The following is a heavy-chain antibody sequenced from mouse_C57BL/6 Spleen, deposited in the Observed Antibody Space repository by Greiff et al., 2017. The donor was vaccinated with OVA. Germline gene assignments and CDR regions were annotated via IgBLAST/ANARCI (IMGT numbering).Heavy chain of an antibody. Sequence: VHVKQSGPELVKPGASVKISCKASGYSFTGYYMHWVKQSSEKSLEWIGEINPSTGGTSYNQKFKGKATLTVDKSSSTAYMQLKSLTSEDSAVYYCASGRFAYWGQGTLVTVSA. V-gene: IGHV1-43*01. J-gene: IGHJ3*01. CDR3: ASGRFAY. CDR2: INPSTGGT. CDR1: GYSFTGYY.